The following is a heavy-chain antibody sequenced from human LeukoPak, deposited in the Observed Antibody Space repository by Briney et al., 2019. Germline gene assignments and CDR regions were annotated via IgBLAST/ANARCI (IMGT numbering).Heavy chain of an antibody. Sequence: SVKVSCKASGGTFSSYAISWVRQAPGQVLEWMGRIIPILGIANYAQKFQGRVTITADKSTSTAYMELSSLRSEDTAVYYCARTVCGGDCYSFDYWGQGTLVTVSS. V-gene: IGHV1-69*04. J-gene: IGHJ4*02. D-gene: IGHD2-21*02. CDR3: ARTVCGGDCYSFDY. CDR1: GGTFSSYA. CDR2: IIPILGIA.